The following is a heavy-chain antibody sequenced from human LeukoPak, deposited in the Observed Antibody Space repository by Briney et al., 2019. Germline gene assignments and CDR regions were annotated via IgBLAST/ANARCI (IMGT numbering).Heavy chain of an antibody. D-gene: IGHD3-22*01. Sequence: GESLKISFKASGYPFTGYYMHWVRQAPGQGLEWMGWINPNSGGTNYAQKFQGRVTMTRDTSISTAYMELSRLRSDDTAVYYCARRLDSSGYFYLLDYWGQGTLVTVSS. J-gene: IGHJ4*02. CDR1: GYPFTGYY. V-gene: IGHV1-2*02. CDR2: INPNSGGT. CDR3: ARRLDSSGYFYLLDY.